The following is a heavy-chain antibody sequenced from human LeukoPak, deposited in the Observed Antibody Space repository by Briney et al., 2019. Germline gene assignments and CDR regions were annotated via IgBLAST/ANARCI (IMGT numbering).Heavy chain of an antibody. CDR1: GGSITSYH. CDR2: LYSSGST. J-gene: IGHJ3*02. V-gene: IGHV4-59*08. CDR3: ARRHPDSSGWNVDAFDI. Sequence: SETLSLTCTVSGGSITSYHWTWIRRPPGKGLEWIGYLYSSGSTQYNPSLKSRVTISVDTSKNQLSLKLTSVTAADTAVYYCARRHPDSSGWNVDAFDIWGQGTMVTVSS. D-gene: IGHD3-22*01.